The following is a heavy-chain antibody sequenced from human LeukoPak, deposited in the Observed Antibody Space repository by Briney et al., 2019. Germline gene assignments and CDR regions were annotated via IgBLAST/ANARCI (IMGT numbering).Heavy chain of an antibody. J-gene: IGHJ4*02. Sequence: GGSLRLSCAASGFTFSSNYMSWVRQAPGKGLEWVSVIYSGGNTYYADSVKGRFTISRDNSKNTLYLQMNSLRAEDTAVYYCASEPLCSGGNCYRAADFWGQGTLVTVSS. CDR1: GFTFSSNY. CDR2: IYSGGNT. V-gene: IGHV3-53*01. CDR3: ASEPLCSGGNCYRAADF. D-gene: IGHD2-15*01.